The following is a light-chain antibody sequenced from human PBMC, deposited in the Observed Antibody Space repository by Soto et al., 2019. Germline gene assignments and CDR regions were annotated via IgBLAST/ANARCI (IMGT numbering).Light chain of an antibody. CDR3: QHGMS. Sequence: EIVMTQSPATLSVSPGERATLSCRASENVYDNVAWYQQKPGQAPSLLIYDASPRATDIPARFSGSGSGTEFTLTISSLQSAECAIYFCQHGMSFGEGTKVEIK. J-gene: IGKJ1*01. CDR1: ENVYDN. CDR2: DAS. V-gene: IGKV3-15*01.